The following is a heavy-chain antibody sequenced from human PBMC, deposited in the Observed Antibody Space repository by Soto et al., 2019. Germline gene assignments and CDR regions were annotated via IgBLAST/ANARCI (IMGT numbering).Heavy chain of an antibody. J-gene: IGHJ4*02. Sequence: SETLSLTCTVSGGSISSGDYYWSWIRQPPGKGLEWIGYIYYSGSTYYNPSLKSRVTISVDTSKNQFSLKLSSVTAADTAVYYCARAWDSNPMSNDDFSGGFDYCGQGTLVTGSS. V-gene: IGHV4-30-4*01. CDR2: IYYSGST. CDR1: GGSISSGDYY. CDR3: ARAWDSNPMSNDDFSGGFDY. D-gene: IGHD3-3*01.